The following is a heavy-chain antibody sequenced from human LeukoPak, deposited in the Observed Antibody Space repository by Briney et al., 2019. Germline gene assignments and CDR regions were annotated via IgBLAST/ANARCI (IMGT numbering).Heavy chain of an antibody. CDR3: ARHSTQYSSRAESDY. Sequence: GESLKISCRASGYTFSDYWIAWVRQMPGQGLEWMGIIYPGDSDTRYSPPFRGQVTISADKSISTAYLQWSSLKASDTAMYYCARHSTQYSSRAESDYWGQGTLVTVSS. CDR1: GYTFSDYW. V-gene: IGHV5-51*01. D-gene: IGHD6-13*01. J-gene: IGHJ4*02. CDR2: IYPGDSDT.